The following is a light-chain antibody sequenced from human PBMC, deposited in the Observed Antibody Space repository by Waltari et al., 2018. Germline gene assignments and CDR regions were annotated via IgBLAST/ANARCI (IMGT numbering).Light chain of an antibody. Sequence: ENVMTQSPATLSVSPGEVVTLSCRASQSVSSNVAWYQHRPGQAPRLLIYDASTRASGIPARFSGSWSGTEFALTISGLQSEDFALYYCQQYNDWYSFGQGTKLEIK. CDR3: QQYNDWYS. J-gene: IGKJ2*03. V-gene: IGKV3-15*01. CDR1: QSVSSN. CDR2: DAS.